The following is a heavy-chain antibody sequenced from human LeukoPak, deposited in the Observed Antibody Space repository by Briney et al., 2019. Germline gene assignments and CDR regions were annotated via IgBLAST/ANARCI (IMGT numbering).Heavy chain of an antibody. CDR2: ISGSGGST. CDR3: ARTGLVMDDYYYYGMDV. D-gene: IGHD3-3*01. CDR1: GFTFSSYA. V-gene: IGHV3-23*01. Sequence: GGSLRLSCAASGFTFSSYAMSWVRQAPGKGLEWVSAISGSGGSTYYADSVKGRFTISRDNSKNTLYLQMNSLRAEDTAVYYCARTGLVMDDYYYYGMDVWGQGTTVTVSS. J-gene: IGHJ6*02.